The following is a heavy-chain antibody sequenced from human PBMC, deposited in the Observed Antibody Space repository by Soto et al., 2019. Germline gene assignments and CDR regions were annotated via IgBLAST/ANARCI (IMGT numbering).Heavy chain of an antibody. V-gene: IGHV4-30-2*01. D-gene: IGHD6-19*01. CDR1: GGSISSGGHS. J-gene: IGHJ4*02. CDR2: ISHSGST. Sequence: PSETLSLTCAVSGGSISSGGHSWSWIRQPPGKGLEWIGYISHSGSTYYNPSLKSRVTISVDRSKNQFSLKLSSVTAADTAVYYCDRGGLLPDYWGQGTLVTVSS. CDR3: DRGGLLPDY.